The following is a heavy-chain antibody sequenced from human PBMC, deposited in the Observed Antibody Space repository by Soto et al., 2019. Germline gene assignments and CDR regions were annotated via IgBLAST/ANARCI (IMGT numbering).Heavy chain of an antibody. CDR1: GFTFSSYE. D-gene: IGHD2-15*01. CDR2: ISSSGSTI. CDR3: AKVHSSADCSGGSCYMGAFDI. Sequence: GGSLRLSCAASGFTFSSYEMNWVRQAPGKGLEWVSYISSSGSTIYYADPVKGRFTISRDNAKNSLYLQMNSLRAEDTAVYYCAKVHSSADCSGGSCYMGAFDIWGQGTMVTVSS. V-gene: IGHV3-48*03. J-gene: IGHJ3*02.